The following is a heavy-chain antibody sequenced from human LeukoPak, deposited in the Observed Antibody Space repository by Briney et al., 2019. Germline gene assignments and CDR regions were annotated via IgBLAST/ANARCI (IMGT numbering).Heavy chain of an antibody. CDR2: IYSGGST. D-gene: IGHD3-22*01. V-gene: IGHV3-66*01. Sequence: GGSLRLSCAASGLTVSSYYMSWVRQVPGKGLEWVSLIYSGGSTYYADSVKGRFTISRDTSKNMLYLQMNSLRAEDTAVYYCARYDSSGYFRHAFDIWGQGTMVTVSS. CDR3: ARYDSSGYFRHAFDI. CDR1: GLTVSSYY. J-gene: IGHJ3*02.